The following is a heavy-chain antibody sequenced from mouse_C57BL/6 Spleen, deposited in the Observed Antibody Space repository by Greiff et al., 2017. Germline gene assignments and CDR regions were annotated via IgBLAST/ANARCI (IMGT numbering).Heavy chain of an antibody. V-gene: IGHV1-52*01. Sequence: QVQLQQPGAELVRPGSSVKLSCKASGYTFTSYWMHWVKQRPIQGLEWIGNIDPSDSETHYNQKFKDKATLTVDKSSSTAYMQLSSLTSEDSAVYYCARYHYGRSYYAMDYWGQGTSVTVSS. D-gene: IGHD1-1*01. CDR3: ARYHYGRSYYAMDY. J-gene: IGHJ4*01. CDR2: IDPSDSET. CDR1: GYTFTSYW.